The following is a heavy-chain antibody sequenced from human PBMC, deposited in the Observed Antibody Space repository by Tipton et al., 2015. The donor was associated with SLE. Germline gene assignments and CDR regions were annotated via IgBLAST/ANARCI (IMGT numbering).Heavy chain of an antibody. CDR1: GDSISSGTYY. Sequence: TLSLTCTVSGDSISSGTYYWSWIRQPAGEGLDWIGRIQTSGSTNYNPSLKSHVTISVDTSKNPFSLKLNSVTAADTADYYCARGPYQFMDVWGNGTTVTVSS. CDR3: ARGPYQFMDV. D-gene: IGHD2-2*01. V-gene: IGHV4-61*02. J-gene: IGHJ6*03. CDR2: IQTSGST.